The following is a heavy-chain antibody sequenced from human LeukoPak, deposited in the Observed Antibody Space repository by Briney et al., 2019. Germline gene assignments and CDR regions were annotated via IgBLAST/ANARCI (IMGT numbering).Heavy chain of an antibody. V-gene: IGHV4-59*12. CDR2: IYYSGST. J-gene: IGHJ2*01. CDR1: GGSISSYY. Sequence: SETLSLTCTVSGGSISSYYWSWIRQPPGKGLEWIGYIYYSGSTNYNPSLKSRVTISVDTSKNQFSLKLSSVTAADTAVYYCARKAPGTLDLWGRGALVTVSS. CDR3: ARKAPGTLDL.